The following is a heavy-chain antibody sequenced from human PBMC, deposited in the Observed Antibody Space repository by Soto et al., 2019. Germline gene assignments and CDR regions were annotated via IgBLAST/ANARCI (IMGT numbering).Heavy chain of an antibody. J-gene: IGHJ6*02. Sequence: SVKVSCKASGGTFNSYAINWVRQAPGQGLEWMGGIIPIFGTTHYAQEFQGRVSITADESMSTGYMDLSSLRSEDTALYYCARGGSGSYDNGGYYYYAMDVWGQGTTVTVSS. CDR3: ARGGSGSYDNGGYYYYAMDV. CDR1: GGTFNSYA. D-gene: IGHD1-26*01. CDR2: IIPIFGTT. V-gene: IGHV1-69*13.